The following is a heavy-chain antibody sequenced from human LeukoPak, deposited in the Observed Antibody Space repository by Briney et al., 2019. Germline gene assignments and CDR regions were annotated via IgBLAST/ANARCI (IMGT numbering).Heavy chain of an antibody. CDR3: ARDLYYYDSSGYYRGLDY. V-gene: IGHV3-7*01. J-gene: IGHJ4*02. CDR1: GFTFNTYR. D-gene: IGHD3-22*01. CDR2: IKHDGSEE. Sequence: GGSLRLSCAASGFTFNTYRMSWVRQAPGKGLEWVANIKHDGSEENYVDSVKGRFTISRDNAKGSLSLQMNSLRGEDTAVYYCARDLYYYDSSGYYRGLDYWGQGNLVTVSS.